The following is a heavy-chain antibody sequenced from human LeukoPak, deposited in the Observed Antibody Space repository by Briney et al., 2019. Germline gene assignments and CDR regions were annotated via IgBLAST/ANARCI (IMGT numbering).Heavy chain of an antibody. D-gene: IGHD3-10*01. CDR2: IYSGGST. J-gene: IGHJ4*02. V-gene: IGHV3-66*02. CDR3: AGERSGFDY. Sequence: PGGSLRLSCASSGFTVSSNYMGSVRQAPGKGLEWVSVIYSGGSTYYADSVKGRFTITRDNSQNTLYLEMSSLRAEDTAVYYCAGERSGFDYWGQGTLVTVSS. CDR1: GFTVSSNY.